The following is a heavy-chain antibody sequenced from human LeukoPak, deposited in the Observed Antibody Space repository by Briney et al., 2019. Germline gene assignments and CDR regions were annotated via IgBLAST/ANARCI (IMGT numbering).Heavy chain of an antibody. Sequence: ASVKVSCKASGYTFTTHYMHWVRQAPGQGLEWMGWINPNSGGTNYAQKFQGRVTMTRDTSISTAYMELSRLRSDDTAVYYCASTYGSGSYSANYWGQGTLVTVSS. CDR2: INPNSGGT. D-gene: IGHD3-10*01. CDR1: GYTFTTHY. V-gene: IGHV1-2*02. J-gene: IGHJ4*02. CDR3: ASTYGSGSYSANY.